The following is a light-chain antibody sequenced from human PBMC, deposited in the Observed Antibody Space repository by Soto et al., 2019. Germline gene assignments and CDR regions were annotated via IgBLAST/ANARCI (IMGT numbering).Light chain of an antibody. CDR2: EVS. CDR1: SSDVGGYNY. CDR3: SSYTSSSTYV. Sequence: QSVLTQRASVSGSPGQSITISCTGTSSDVGGYNYVSWYQQHPGKAPKLMIYEVSNRPSGVSNRFSGSKSGNTASLTISGLQAEDESDYYGSSYTSSSTYVFGTGTNVAVL. J-gene: IGLJ1*01. V-gene: IGLV2-14*01.